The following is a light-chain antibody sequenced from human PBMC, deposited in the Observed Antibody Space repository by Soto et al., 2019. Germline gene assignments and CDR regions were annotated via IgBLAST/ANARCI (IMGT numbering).Light chain of an antibody. Sequence: DIQMTQSPSTLSASVGDRVTITCRASQSISDWLAWYQQRPGKAPKLLIYDASTLHSGVPSRFGGSGSRTDFTLTISSLQPEDFATYFCQQSFSVRSWTFGQGTKVDI. V-gene: IGKV1-5*01. CDR1: QSISDW. CDR3: QQSFSVRSWT. J-gene: IGKJ1*01. CDR2: DAS.